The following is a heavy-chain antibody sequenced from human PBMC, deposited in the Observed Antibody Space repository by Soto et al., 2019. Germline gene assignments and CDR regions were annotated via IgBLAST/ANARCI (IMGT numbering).Heavy chain of an antibody. CDR2: IHYSGST. D-gene: IGHD3-10*02. J-gene: IGHJ4*02. Sequence: SETLSLTCRVSGDSTSDTIYYWGWIRQAPGKGLEWIGSIHYSGSTQSHPSLKTRVTISVDTSKNEFSLRLRSVTAADTAVYYCARGARSTFYVDISSGTRNYFDFWGLGTLVTSPQ. CDR3: ARGARSTFYVDISSGTRNYFDF. V-gene: IGHV4-39*01. CDR1: GDSTSDTIYY.